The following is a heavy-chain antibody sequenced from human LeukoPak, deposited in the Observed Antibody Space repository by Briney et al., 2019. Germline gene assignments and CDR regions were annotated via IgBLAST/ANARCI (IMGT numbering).Heavy chain of an antibody. CDR3: ARAEWSNWYFDL. V-gene: IGHV3-7*03. CDR1: GFTFRTYW. CDR2: IKQDGSEK. Sequence: GGALRLSCAASGFTFRTYWMNWGRQAPGKGLEWVANIKQDGSEKYYVDSVKGRFTLSRDSAKNSLYLQMNSLRAEDTAVYYCARAEWSNWYFDLCGRGSLVTVSS. D-gene: IGHD3-3*01. J-gene: IGHJ2*01.